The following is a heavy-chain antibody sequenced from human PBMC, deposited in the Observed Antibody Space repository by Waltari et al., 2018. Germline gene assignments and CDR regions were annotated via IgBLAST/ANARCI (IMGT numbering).Heavy chain of an antibody. J-gene: IGHJ4*02. V-gene: IGHV4-59*08. Sequence: QVQLQESGPGLVKPSETLSLTCSVSGVSINNYFWNWIRQPPGKGLQWIGVIRHTGITKSNPSLKRRVTMAVVTSKSQCSLRWTSVSATDTAVYFCARWDSPGRYFGDWGQGTPVTVSA. CDR3: ARWDSPGRYFGD. CDR1: GVSINNYF. CDR2: IRHTGIT. D-gene: IGHD1-20*01.